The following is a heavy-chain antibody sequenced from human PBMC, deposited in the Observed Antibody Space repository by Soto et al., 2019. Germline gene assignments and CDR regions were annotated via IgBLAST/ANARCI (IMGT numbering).Heavy chain of an antibody. CDR2: ISGSGGST. CDR3: AKDRGVRYCSSTNCPTDY. D-gene: IGHD2-2*01. J-gene: IGHJ4*02. CDR1: GFTFSSYA. V-gene: IGHV3-23*01. Sequence: EVQLLESGGGLVQPGGSLRLSCAASGFTFSSYAMSWVRQAPGKGLEWVSAISGSGGSTYYADSVKGRFTISRDNSKNTLYLQMNSLRAEDTAVYYRAKDRGVRYCSSTNCPTDYWGQGTLVTVSS.